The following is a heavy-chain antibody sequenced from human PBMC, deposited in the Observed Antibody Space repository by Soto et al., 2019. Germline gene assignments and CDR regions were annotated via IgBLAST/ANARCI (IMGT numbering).Heavy chain of an antibody. D-gene: IGHD3-10*01. J-gene: IGHJ5*02. CDR1: GFSLTTRGVG. CDR3: AHIPNYYLYDWFDP. CDR2: IYWDEDK. V-gene: IGHV2-5*02. Sequence: QITLKESGPTLVKPTQTLTLTCTFSGFSLTTRGVGVGWIRQPPGKALACLALIYWDEDKPYSPSPQNRLSNTKDTSKNQVVLTMTNVDPVDTATYYCAHIPNYYLYDWFDPWGQGTLVSVSS.